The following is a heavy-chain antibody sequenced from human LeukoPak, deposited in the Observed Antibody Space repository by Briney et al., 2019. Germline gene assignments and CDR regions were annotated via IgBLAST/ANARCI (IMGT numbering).Heavy chain of an antibody. J-gene: IGHJ4*02. D-gene: IGHD1-1*01. V-gene: IGHV3-48*01. CDR3: ARDHNYAFDN. CDR2: IGIDSGNT. CDR1: GFPFIEYS. Sequence: GGSLRLSCTASGFPFIEYSMNWVRQAPGKGLEWISYIGIDSGNTKYADSVRGRLTISADKAKNSLYLQMNSLRVEDTAVYYCARDHNYAFDNWGQGTLVSVAS.